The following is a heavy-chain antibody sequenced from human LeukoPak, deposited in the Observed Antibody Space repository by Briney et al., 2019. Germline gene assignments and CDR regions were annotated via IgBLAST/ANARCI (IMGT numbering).Heavy chain of an antibody. CDR3: ARSGGQASIAAAGWQNFDY. CDR1: GYTFTSYD. J-gene: IGHJ4*02. Sequence: ASVKVSCKASGYTFTSYDINWVRQATGQGLEWMGWMNPSSGNTGFAQKFQGRVTITSDESTSIAYMELSSLRSEDTAVYYCARSGGQASIAAAGWQNFDYWGQGTLVTVSS. V-gene: IGHV1-8*01. D-gene: IGHD6-13*01. CDR2: MNPSSGNT.